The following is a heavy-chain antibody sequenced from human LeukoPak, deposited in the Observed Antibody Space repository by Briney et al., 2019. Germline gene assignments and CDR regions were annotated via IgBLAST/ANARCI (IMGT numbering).Heavy chain of an antibody. Sequence: GGSLRLSCAASGNYWMHWVRQASGKGLVWVSHINSDGSWTGYADSVKGRFTISKDNAKNTVYLQMNNLRAEDTAVYYCVSFYETYWGRGTLVTVSS. CDR3: VSFYETY. J-gene: IGHJ4*02. V-gene: IGHV3-74*01. CDR1: GNYW. CDR2: INSDGSWT. D-gene: IGHD2-2*01.